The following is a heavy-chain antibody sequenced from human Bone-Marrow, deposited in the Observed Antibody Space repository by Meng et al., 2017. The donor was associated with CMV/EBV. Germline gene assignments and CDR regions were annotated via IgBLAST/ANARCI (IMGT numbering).Heavy chain of an antibody. CDR3: ARVSITGIDY. D-gene: IGHD1-20*01. Sequence: SVKVSCKASGGTFSSYTISWVRQAPGQGLEWMGRSNPILGIANYAQKFQGRVTITADTSTSTAYMVLSRLRSKDAAVYCCARVSITGIDYWGEVTLVTVSS. J-gene: IGHJ4*02. CDR1: GGTFSSYT. CDR2: SNPILGIA. V-gene: IGHV1-69*02.